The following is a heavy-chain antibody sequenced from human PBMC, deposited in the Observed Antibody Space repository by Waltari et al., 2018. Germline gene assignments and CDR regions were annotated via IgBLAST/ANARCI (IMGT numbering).Heavy chain of an antibody. CDR2: INPNSGGT. CDR3: AREEDYGGNYYYYGMDV. J-gene: IGHJ6*02. CDR1: GYTFTGYY. Sequence: QVQLVQSGAEVKKPGASVKVSCKASGYTFTGYYMHWVRQAPGQGLEWMGWINPNSGGTNYAQKFQGRVTMTRDTSISTAYMELSRLRSDDTAVYYCAREEDYGGNYYYYGMDVWGQGTTVTVSS. V-gene: IGHV1-2*02. D-gene: IGHD4-17*01.